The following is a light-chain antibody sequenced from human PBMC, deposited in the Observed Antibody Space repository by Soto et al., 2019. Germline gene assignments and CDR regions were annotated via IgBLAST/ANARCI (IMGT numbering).Light chain of an antibody. J-gene: IGKJ1*01. Sequence: DIQMTQSPSTPSASVGDRFTITCRASQSASTFLAWYQQKPGQXPKXXIYDASTLQSGVPSRFSASGSGTELAITISGLQPDDFEVYYCQQYNRYAVTFGQGTKVDIK. CDR2: DAS. CDR3: QQYNRYAVT. CDR1: QSASTF. V-gene: IGKV1-5*01.